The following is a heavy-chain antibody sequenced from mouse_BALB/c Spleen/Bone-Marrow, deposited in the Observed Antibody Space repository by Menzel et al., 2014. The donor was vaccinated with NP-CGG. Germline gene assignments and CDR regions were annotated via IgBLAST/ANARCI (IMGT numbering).Heavy chain of an antibody. CDR2: IYPGNGDT. V-gene: IGHV1-12*01. CDR1: GYTFTSYN. CDR3: ASRGGYYAMDY. Sequence: QVQLQQSEAELVKPGASVKMSCKASGYTFTSYNMHWVKQTPGQGLEWIGAIYPGNGDTSYNQKFKGKATLTADKSSSTAYMQLSGLTSEDSAVYYCASRGGYYAMDYWGQGTSVTVSS. J-gene: IGHJ4*01.